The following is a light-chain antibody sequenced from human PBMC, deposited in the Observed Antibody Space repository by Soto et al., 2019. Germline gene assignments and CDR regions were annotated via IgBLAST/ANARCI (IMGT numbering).Light chain of an antibody. CDR1: DSISSW. J-gene: IGKJ1*01. CDR2: XAS. Sequence: DSQMTQSPSSLAPSVGDSVTINXRARDSISSWLAWYQERPGKALKXXIYXASNLESGVPSRFSGSGSGTEFTLTISRLQPDDFATYYCQQYSSYWTFGQGTKVDIK. V-gene: IGKV1-5*01. CDR3: QQYSSYWT.